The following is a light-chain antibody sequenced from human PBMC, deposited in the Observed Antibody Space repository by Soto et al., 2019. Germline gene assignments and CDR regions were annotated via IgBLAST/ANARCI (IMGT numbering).Light chain of an antibody. CDR2: AAS. CDR1: QSISSY. V-gene: IGKV1-39*01. Sequence: DIQMTQSPSSLSASVGDRVTITCRASQSISSYLNWYQQKPGKAPKFLIYAASSLQSGVPSRFSGSGSGTDFTLTISSLQPEDFETYYCHQSYSNPRTFGQGTKVDIK. J-gene: IGKJ1*01. CDR3: HQSYSNPRT.